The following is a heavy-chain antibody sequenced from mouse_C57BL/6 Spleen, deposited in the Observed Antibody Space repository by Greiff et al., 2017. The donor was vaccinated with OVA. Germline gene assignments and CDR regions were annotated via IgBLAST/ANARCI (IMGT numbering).Heavy chain of an antibody. V-gene: IGHV1-69*01. D-gene: IGHD1-1*01. CDR2: IDPSDSYT. CDR1: GYTFTSYW. Sequence: QVQLQQPGAELVMPGASVKLSCEASGYTFTSYWMHWVKQRPGQGLEWIGEIDPSDSYTNYNQKFKGKSTLTVDKSSSTAYMQLSSLTSEDSAVYYCARLEGSTEDWFAYWGQGTLVTVSA. CDR3: ARLEGSTEDWFAY. J-gene: IGHJ3*01.